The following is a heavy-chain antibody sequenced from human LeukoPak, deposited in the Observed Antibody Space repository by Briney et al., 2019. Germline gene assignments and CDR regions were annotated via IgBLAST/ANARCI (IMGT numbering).Heavy chain of an antibody. CDR2: ISYDGSNK. CDR1: GFTFSSYA. D-gene: IGHD3-10*01. V-gene: IGHV3-30-3*01. J-gene: IGHJ6*02. CDR3: ARTLLWFERDYYYGMDV. Sequence: GGSLRLSCAASGFTFSSYAMHWVRQAPGKGLEWVAVISYDGSNKYYADSVKGRFTISRDNSKNTLYLQMNSLRAEDTAVYYCARTLLWFERDYYYGMDVWGQGTTVTVSS.